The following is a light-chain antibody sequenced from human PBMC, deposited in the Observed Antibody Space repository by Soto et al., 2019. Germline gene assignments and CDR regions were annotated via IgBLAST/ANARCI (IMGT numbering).Light chain of an antibody. CDR3: QQYNSYWWT. V-gene: IGKV1-5*01. J-gene: IGKJ1*01. Sequence: EIQMTQSPSTLSASVGDRVTITCRASQSISSWLAWYKQKPGKAPKLLIYDASSLESGVPSRFSGSGSGTEFTLTISSLQPDDFATYYCQQYNSYWWTFGQGTKVDI. CDR1: QSISSW. CDR2: DAS.